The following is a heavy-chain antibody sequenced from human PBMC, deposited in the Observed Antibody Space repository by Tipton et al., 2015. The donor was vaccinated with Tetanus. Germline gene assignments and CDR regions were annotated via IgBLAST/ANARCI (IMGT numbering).Heavy chain of an antibody. CDR2: VSSSGAS. CDR1: GGSLRGGDHY. V-gene: IGHV4-61*08. J-gene: IGHJ6*02. D-gene: IGHD3-9*01. Sequence: GLVKPSETLALTCTVSGGSLRGGDHYWSWIRQPPGKGLEWLGYVSSSGASNPNYFLKHRITVSRDTSKNEFSLRLASVTAADTAVYYCARSGYYSRAYYHYRMDVWGQGTTVSVSS. CDR3: ARSGYYSRAYYHYRMDV.